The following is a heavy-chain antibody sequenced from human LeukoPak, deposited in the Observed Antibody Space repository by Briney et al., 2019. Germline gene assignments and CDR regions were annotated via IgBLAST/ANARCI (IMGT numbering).Heavy chain of an antibody. V-gene: IGHV3-23*01. Sequence: PGGSLRLSCAASGFTFSSYGMSWVRQAPGKGLEWVSAISGSGGSTYYADSVKGRFTISRDTSKNTLYLQMNSLRAEDTAVYYCAKTRSRNMITFGGVENWFDPWGQGTLVTVSS. D-gene: IGHD3-16*01. J-gene: IGHJ5*02. CDR1: GFTFSSYG. CDR3: AKTRSRNMITFGGVENWFDP. CDR2: ISGSGGST.